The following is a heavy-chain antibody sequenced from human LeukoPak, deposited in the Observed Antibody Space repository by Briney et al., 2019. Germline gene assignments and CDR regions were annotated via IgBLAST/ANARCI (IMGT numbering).Heavy chain of an antibody. J-gene: IGHJ4*02. CDR1: GDSVSSNSAS. D-gene: IGHD2-15*01. V-gene: IGHV6-1*01. CDR2: TYYRSKWYH. Sequence: PSQTLSLTCAISGDSVSSNSASWTWIRQSPSRGLEWLGRTYYRSKWYHDYPVSVKSRIAINPDTSKNQFSLQLNSVTPEDTAVYYCARGQLGYCSGGDCYNFDSWGQGTLVTVSS. CDR3: ARGQLGYCSGGDCYNFDS.